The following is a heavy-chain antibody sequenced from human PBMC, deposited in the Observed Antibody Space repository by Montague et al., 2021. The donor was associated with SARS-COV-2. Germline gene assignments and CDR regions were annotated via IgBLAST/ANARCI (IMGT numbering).Heavy chain of an antibody. CDR3: ARQRRGGLVSTPRFFDY. CDR2: IYYSGSP. V-gene: IGHV4-59*08. Sequence: SETLSLTCTVSGGSISSYYWSWIRQPSGKGLEWNGYIYYSGSPNYNPSLKSRVTISVDTSKNQFSLKLSSVTAADTAVYYCARQRRGGLVSTPRFFDYWGQGTLVTVSS. J-gene: IGHJ4*02. CDR1: GGSISSYY. D-gene: IGHD6-19*01.